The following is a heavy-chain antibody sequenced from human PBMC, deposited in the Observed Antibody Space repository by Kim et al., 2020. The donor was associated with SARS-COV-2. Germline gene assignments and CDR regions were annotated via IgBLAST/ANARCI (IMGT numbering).Heavy chain of an antibody. Sequence: GGSLRLSCAASGFTFSSYAMSWVRQAPGKGLEWVSAISGSGGSTYYADSVKGRFTISRDNSKNTLYLQMNSLRAEDTAVYYCAKDPDGYNWLGGMDVWGQGTTVTVSS. V-gene: IGHV3-23*01. CDR3: AKDPDGYNWLGGMDV. CDR1: GFTFSSYA. D-gene: IGHD1-1*01. J-gene: IGHJ6*02. CDR2: ISGSGGST.